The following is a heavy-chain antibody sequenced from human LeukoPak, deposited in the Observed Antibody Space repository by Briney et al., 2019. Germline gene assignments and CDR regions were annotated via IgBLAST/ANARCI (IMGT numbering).Heavy chain of an antibody. CDR3: AISGNDAFDI. V-gene: IGHV1-24*01. D-gene: IGHD2-15*01. J-gene: IGHJ3*02. Sequence: ASVKVPCKVSGYSLSELSRHWVRQAPGKGLEWMGGFDPEDVETVYAQKFQGRVTMTEDTSTDTAYLELGSLRSEDTAVYYCAISGNDAFDIWGQGTMVTVSS. CDR1: GYSLSELS. CDR2: FDPEDVET.